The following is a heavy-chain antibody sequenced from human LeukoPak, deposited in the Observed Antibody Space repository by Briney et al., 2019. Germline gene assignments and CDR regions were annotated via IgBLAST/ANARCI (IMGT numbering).Heavy chain of an antibody. CDR2: ISSSSSYI. CDR3: AKTYVWYYFDY. D-gene: IGHD3-16*01. CDR1: GFTFSSYS. Sequence: PGGSLRLSCAASGFTFSSYSMNWVRQAPGKGLEWVSSISSSSSYIYYADSVKGRFTISRDNSKNTLYLQMNSLGAEDTAVYYCAKTYVWYYFDYWGQGILVTVSS. J-gene: IGHJ4*02. V-gene: IGHV3-21*04.